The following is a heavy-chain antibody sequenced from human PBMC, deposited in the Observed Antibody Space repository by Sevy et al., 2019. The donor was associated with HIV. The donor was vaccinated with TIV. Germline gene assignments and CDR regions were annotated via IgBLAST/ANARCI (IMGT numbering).Heavy chain of an antibody. CDR1: GFTFSSYA. J-gene: IGHJ4*02. CDR2: ISYDGSNK. V-gene: IGHV3-30-3*01. D-gene: IGHD5-12*01. CDR3: ARDLQDGYNSQGMGDY. Sequence: GGSLRLSCAASGFTFSSYAMHWVRQAPGKGLEWVAVISYDGSNKYYADSVKGRFTISRDNSKNTLYLQMNSLRAEDTAVYYCARDLQDGYNSQGMGDYWGQGTLVTVSS.